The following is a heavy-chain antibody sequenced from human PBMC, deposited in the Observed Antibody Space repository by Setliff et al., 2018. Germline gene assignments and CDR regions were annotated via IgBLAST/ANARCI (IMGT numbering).Heavy chain of an antibody. V-gene: IGHV3-7*01. Sequence: GGSLRLSCAASGFTFSRYWMIWVRQAPGRGLEWVANIKQDGSQKYYVDSVKGRFTISRDNARNSLYPQMNSLRAEDTVVYYCAKRALNSTMVASGGDFDYWAQGTLVTVSS. CDR1: GFTFSRYW. J-gene: IGHJ4*02. CDR2: IKQDGSQK. D-gene: IGHD3-10*01. CDR3: AKRALNSTMVASGGDFDY.